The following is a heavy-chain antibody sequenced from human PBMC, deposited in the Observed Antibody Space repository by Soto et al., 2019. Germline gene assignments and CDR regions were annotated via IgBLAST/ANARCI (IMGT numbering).Heavy chain of an antibody. V-gene: IGHV3-48*01. Sequence: GGSLRLSCAASGFTFSSYSMNWVRQAPGKGLEWVSYISSSSSTIYYADSVKGRFTISRDNAKNSLYLQMNSLRAEDTAVYYCARGLQLPTFVVKVSFDYWGQGTLVTVSS. J-gene: IGHJ4*02. CDR3: ARGLQLPTFVVKVSFDY. CDR1: GFTFSSYS. D-gene: IGHD2-2*01. CDR2: ISSSSSTI.